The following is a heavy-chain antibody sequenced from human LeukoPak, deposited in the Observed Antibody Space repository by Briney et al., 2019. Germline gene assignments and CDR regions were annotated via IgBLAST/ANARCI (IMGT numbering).Heavy chain of an antibody. CDR1: GFTFSSYA. CDR3: ARDWFVQLGDFWSGGPSGYMDV. Sequence: GGSLRLSCAASGFTFSSYAMSWVRQAPGKGLEWVAVISYDGSNKYYADSVKGRFTISRDNSKDTLYLQMNSLRAEDTAVYYCARDWFVQLGDFWSGGPSGYMDVWGKGTTVTVSS. V-gene: IGHV3-30-3*01. J-gene: IGHJ6*03. D-gene: IGHD3-3*01. CDR2: ISYDGSNK.